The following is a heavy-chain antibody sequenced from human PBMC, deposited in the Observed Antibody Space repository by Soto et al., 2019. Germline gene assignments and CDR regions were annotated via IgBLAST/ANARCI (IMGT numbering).Heavy chain of an antibody. V-gene: IGHV3-21*01. CDR1: RFTFSTYT. Sequence: GGSLRLSCVASRFTFSTYTMNWVRQAPGKGLEWVSSISSSSTYVYYADSVKGRFTISRDNAKNSVYLQMNSLRAEDTAVYYCASDSQFYSETPGAFDIWGQGTKVTVSS. D-gene: IGHD1-26*01. J-gene: IGHJ3*02. CDR2: ISSSSTYV. CDR3: ASDSQFYSETPGAFDI.